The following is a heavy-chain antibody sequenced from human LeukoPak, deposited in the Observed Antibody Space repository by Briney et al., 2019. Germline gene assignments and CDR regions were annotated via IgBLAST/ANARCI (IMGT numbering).Heavy chain of an antibody. CDR1: GFTFSSYS. V-gene: IGHV3-48*02. Sequence: PGGSLRLSCAASGFTFSSYSMNWVRQAPGKGLEWLSYISSSSSIIYYADSVKGRFTISRDNAKNSLYLQMNSLRDEDTAVDYCARDGDSSGYYAAFDIWGQGTMVTVSS. J-gene: IGHJ3*02. CDR2: ISSSSSII. D-gene: IGHD3-22*01. CDR3: ARDGDSSGYYAAFDI.